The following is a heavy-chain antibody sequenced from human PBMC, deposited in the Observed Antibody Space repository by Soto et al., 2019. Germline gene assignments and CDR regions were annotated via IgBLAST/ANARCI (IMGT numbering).Heavy chain of an antibody. CDR2: ISAYNGGT. Sequence: QVPLLQSGAEVKKPGASVKVSCKASGYTFTNYGITWVRQAPGQGLEWLGWISAYNGGTNYTQRLQGRVTLTTDTSTSTATVELGGRRSDDTAVYYCARVRQLGGYFYYYMDVWGKGTTVTVSS. V-gene: IGHV1-18*01. D-gene: IGHD6-6*01. CDR1: GYTFTNYG. J-gene: IGHJ6*03. CDR3: ARVRQLGGYFYYYMDV.